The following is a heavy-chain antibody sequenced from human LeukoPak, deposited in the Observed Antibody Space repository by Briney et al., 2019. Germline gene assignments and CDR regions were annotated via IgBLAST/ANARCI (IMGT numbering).Heavy chain of an antibody. D-gene: IGHD2-21*01. V-gene: IGHV4-39*01. Sequence: SETLSLTCTVSGGSISSSSYYWGWIRQPPGKGLEWIGSIYYSGSTYYNPSLKSRVTISVDTSKNQFSLRVSSVTAADTAVYYCARHLNNCGDDCYIFDYWGQGTLVTVSS. CDR3: ARHLNNCGDDCYIFDY. J-gene: IGHJ4*02. CDR2: IYYSGST. CDR1: GGSISSSSYY.